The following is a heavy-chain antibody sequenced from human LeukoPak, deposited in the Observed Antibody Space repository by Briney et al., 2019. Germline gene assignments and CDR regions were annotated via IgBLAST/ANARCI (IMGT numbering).Heavy chain of an antibody. D-gene: IGHD3-10*01. J-gene: IGHJ5*02. CDR1: DGSISSGYYY. CDR3: ARQPKSCAPGIFITGKACWFDT. CDR2: IYYSWTT. V-gene: IGHV4-39*01. Sequence: SETLSLTCSVSDGSISSGYYYWAWIRQPPGKGPEWIGSIYYSWTTYPNPSLKSRVTISVDTSRNQFSLKLSSVTAADTAVYYCARQPKSCAPGIFITGKACWFDTWGQGTL.